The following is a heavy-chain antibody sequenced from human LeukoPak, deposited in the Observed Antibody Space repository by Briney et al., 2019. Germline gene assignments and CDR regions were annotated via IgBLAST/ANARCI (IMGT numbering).Heavy chain of an antibody. D-gene: IGHD3-22*01. Sequence: ASVKVSCKVSGYTLTELSMHWVRQAPGKGLEWMGGFDPEDGETIYAQKFQGRVTMTEDTSTGTAYMELSSLRSEDTAVYYCATVPYDSSGYTFDYWGQGTLVTVSS. J-gene: IGHJ4*02. V-gene: IGHV1-24*01. CDR2: FDPEDGET. CDR1: GYTLTELS. CDR3: ATVPYDSSGYTFDY.